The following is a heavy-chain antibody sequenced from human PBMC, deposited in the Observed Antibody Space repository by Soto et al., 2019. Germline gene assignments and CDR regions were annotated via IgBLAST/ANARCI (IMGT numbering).Heavy chain of an antibody. D-gene: IGHD3-3*01. Sequence: ASVKVSCKASGYTFTSYGISWVRQAPGQGLEWMGWISAYNGNTNYAQKLQGRVTMTTDTSTSTAYMELRSLRSDDTAVYYCARDRAGSYYDFWSGYYRMAGRDNWFDPWGQGTLVTVSS. J-gene: IGHJ5*02. CDR3: ARDRAGSYYDFWSGYYRMAGRDNWFDP. CDR1: GYTFTSYG. V-gene: IGHV1-18*04. CDR2: ISAYNGNT.